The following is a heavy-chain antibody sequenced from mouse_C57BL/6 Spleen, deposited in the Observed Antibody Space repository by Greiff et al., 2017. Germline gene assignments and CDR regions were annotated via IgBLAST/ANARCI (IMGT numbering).Heavy chain of an antibody. V-gene: IGHV5-9*01. J-gene: IGHJ2*01. D-gene: IGHD1-1*01. CDR2: ISGGGGNT. Sequence: EVKVVESGGGLVKPGGSLKLSCAASGFTFSSYTMSWVRQTPEKRLEWVATISGGGGNTYYPDSVKGRFTISRDNAKNTLYLQMSSLRSEDTALYYCARQGNYYGTYYFDYWGQGTTLTVSS. CDR1: GFTFSSYT. CDR3: ARQGNYYGTYYFDY.